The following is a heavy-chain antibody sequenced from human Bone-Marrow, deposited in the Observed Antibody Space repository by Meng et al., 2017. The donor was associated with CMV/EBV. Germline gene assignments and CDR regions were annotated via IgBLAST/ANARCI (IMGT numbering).Heavy chain of an antibody. CDR2: MNPNSGDI. CDR1: GYTFTNYA. V-gene: IGHV1-8*01. CDR3: ARGLYSYDSGSYIGPLGGSFDI. D-gene: IGHD3-10*01. J-gene: IGHJ3*02. Sequence: ASVKVSCKASGYTFTNYAINWVRQATGQGLEWMGWMNPNSGDIGYAPKFQDRVTMTRHTSISTAYMELTSLRSEDTAVYYCARGLYSYDSGSYIGPLGGSFDIWGQRTVVTVSS.